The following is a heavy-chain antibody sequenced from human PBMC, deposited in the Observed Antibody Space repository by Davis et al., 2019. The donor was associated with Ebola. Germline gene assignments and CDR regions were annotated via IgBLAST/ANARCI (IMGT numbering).Heavy chain of an antibody. CDR1: GFTFSSYA. D-gene: IGHD6-19*01. J-gene: IGHJ4*02. CDR3: ATTQWLREFDN. Sequence: GGSLRLSCAASGFTFSSYAMSWVRQAAGKGLEWVSVIYDQSTAYADSVRGRFIISRDKSNNTLYLEMNSLRVDDTAVYYCATTQWLREFDNWGQGTLVTVSS. V-gene: IGHV3-23*03. CDR2: IYDQST.